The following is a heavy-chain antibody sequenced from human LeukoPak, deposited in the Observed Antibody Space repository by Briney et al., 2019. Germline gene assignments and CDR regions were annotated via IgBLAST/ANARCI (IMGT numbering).Heavy chain of an antibody. Sequence: SVKVSCKASGGTFSSYAISWVRQAPGQGLEWMGGIILIFGTANYAQKFQGRVTITADESTSTAYMELSSLRSEDTAVYYCARDGFGVPSSGYHHDAFDVWGQGTMVTVSS. V-gene: IGHV1-69*01. D-gene: IGHD3-22*01. CDR1: GGTFSSYA. J-gene: IGHJ3*01. CDR2: IILIFGTA. CDR3: ARDGFGVPSSGYHHDAFDV.